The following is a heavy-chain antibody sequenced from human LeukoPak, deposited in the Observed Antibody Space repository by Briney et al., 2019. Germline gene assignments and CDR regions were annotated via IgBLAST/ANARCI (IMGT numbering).Heavy chain of an antibody. D-gene: IGHD3-22*01. Sequence: GGSLRLSCAASGFTFSSYSMNWVRQAPGKGLEWVSTISGSGGSTHYADSVKGRFTISRDNSKNTLYLQMNSLRAEDTAVYYCAKDPYYYDSSGYGYGMDVWGQGTTVTVS. CDR3: AKDPYYYDSSGYGYGMDV. CDR1: GFTFSSYS. J-gene: IGHJ6*02. CDR2: ISGSGGST. V-gene: IGHV3-23*01.